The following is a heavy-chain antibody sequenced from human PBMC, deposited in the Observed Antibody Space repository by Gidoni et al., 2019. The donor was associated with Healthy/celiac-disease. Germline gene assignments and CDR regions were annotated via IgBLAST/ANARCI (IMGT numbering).Heavy chain of an antibody. CDR2: ISWNSGSI. D-gene: IGHD3-22*01. J-gene: IGHJ3*02. CDR3: AKDQSDSSGYEDAFDI. Sequence: EVQLVESGGGLVQPGRSLRLSCAASGFTFDDYAMHWVRQAPGKGLEWVSGISWNSGSIGYADSVKGRFTISRDNAKNSLYLQMNSLRAEDTALYYCAKDQSDSSGYEDAFDIWGQGTMVTVSS. CDR1: GFTFDDYA. V-gene: IGHV3-9*01.